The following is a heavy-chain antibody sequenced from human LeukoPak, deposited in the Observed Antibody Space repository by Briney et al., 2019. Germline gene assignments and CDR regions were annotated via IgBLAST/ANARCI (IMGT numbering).Heavy chain of an antibody. CDR1: GFTFSDYA. CDR3: TKDVGVILFDY. D-gene: IGHD3-16*01. Sequence: PGGSLRLSCAASGFTFSDYAMSWVRQAPGKGLEWVSTISNSGGSTHYADSLKGRFTISRDNSKSTLYLQMNSLRAEGTAIYYCTKDVGVILFDYWGQGTLVTVSS. CDR2: ISNSGGST. J-gene: IGHJ4*02. V-gene: IGHV3-23*01.